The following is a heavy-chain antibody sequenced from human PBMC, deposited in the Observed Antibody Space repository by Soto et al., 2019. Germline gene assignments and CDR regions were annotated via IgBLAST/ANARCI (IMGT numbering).Heavy chain of an antibody. J-gene: IGHJ4*02. CDR2: ISANTGDT. V-gene: IGHV1-18*04. CDR1: GYSFSTNG. CDR3: ATDKGDFTFGA. Sequence: QVPLAQSGAEVKKPGASVTVSCKASGYSFSTNGVSWVRQAPGQGLEWMGWISANTGDTLYAEKFEDRITLTEDTPTTTAHMELRSLRPGDTATYFFATDKGDFTFGAWGEGTLITVSS. D-gene: IGHD3-3*01.